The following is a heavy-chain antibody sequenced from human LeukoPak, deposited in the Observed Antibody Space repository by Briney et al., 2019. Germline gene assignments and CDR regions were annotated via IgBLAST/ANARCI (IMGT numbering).Heavy chain of an antibody. Sequence: SETLSLTCTVSGGSISSYYWSWIRQPPGKGLEWIGYIYYSGSTNYNPSLKSRVTISVDTSKNQFSLKLSSVTAADTAVYYCARDMGDPGTLRHYDSALHDVFDIWGQGTMVTVSS. CDR3: ARDMGDPGTLRHYDSALHDVFDI. J-gene: IGHJ3*02. CDR1: GGSISSYY. D-gene: IGHD3-16*01. CDR2: IYYSGST. V-gene: IGHV4-59*01.